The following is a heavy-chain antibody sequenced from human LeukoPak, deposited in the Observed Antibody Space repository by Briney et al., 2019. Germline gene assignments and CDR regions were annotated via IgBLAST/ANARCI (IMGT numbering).Heavy chain of an antibody. CDR2: IWYDGSNK. CDR3: ARTLKYYYDSGALDY. CDR1: GFTFSSYG. V-gene: IGHV3-33*01. Sequence: GRSLRLSCAASGFTFSSYGMHWVRQAPGKGLEWVAVIWYDGSNKYYADSVKGRFTISRDNSKNTLYLQMNSLRAEDTAVYYCARTLKYYYDSGALDYWGQGTLVTVSS. J-gene: IGHJ4*02. D-gene: IGHD3-22*01.